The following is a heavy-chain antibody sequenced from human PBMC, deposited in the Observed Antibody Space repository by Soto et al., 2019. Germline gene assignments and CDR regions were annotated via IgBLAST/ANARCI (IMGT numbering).Heavy chain of an antibody. V-gene: IGHV4-39*01. CDR1: GGSISSGNYY. Sequence: QLQLQESGPGLVQPSETLSLTCTVSGGSISSGNYYWGWIRQPPGKGLEWIGSIHYSGSTYYNPALKSRVTKFVETSKNQFALILSSVTAADTAVYYCARQRENFDWSFDYWGKGTLVTFGS. CDR3: ARQRENFDWSFDY. J-gene: IGHJ4*02. D-gene: IGHD3-9*01. CDR2: IHYSGST.